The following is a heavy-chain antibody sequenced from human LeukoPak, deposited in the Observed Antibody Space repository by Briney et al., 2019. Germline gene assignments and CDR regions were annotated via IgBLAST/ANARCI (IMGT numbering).Heavy chain of an antibody. CDR2: ISGSGGST. Sequence: GGSLRLSCAASGFTFSSYAMSWVRQAPGKGLEWVSAISGSGGSTYYADSVKGRFTISRDNAKNLVYLQMNSLRVEDTAVYYCARDPNFDFWSGYPDHWGQGTLVTVSS. J-gene: IGHJ1*01. D-gene: IGHD3-3*01. CDR1: GFTFSSYA. CDR3: ARDPNFDFWSGYPDH. V-gene: IGHV3-23*01.